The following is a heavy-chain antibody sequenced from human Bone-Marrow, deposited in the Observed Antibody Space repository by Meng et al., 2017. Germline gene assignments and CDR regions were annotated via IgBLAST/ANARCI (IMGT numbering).Heavy chain of an antibody. CDR1: SGSINSYF. J-gene: IGHJ4*02. Sequence: HVQRQEARTRLVKPSDTLSLTCTVSSGSINSYFWSWIRQPPGKGPEWIGYISYSGSTNYNPSLKSRVTISVDTSKNQFSLKLSSVTAADTAVYYCARDSRTYYYDSSGYTFDYWGQGTLVTVSS. CDR3: ARDSRTYYYDSSGYTFDY. CDR2: ISYSGST. V-gene: IGHV4-59*01. D-gene: IGHD3-22*01.